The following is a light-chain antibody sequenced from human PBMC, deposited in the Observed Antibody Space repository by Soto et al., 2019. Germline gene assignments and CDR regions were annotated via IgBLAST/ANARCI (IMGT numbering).Light chain of an antibody. V-gene: IGLV2-23*01. CDR1: SSDVGYYNL. CDR3: CSYAGRTNWV. Sequence: QSALTQPASVSGSPGQSITISCTGTSSDVGYYNLVSWYQQHPGKAPKLMIYEGTKRPSGVSNRFSGSKSGNTASLTISGLQGEDEAEYYCCSYAGRTNWVFGGGTKLTVL. CDR2: EGT. J-gene: IGLJ3*02.